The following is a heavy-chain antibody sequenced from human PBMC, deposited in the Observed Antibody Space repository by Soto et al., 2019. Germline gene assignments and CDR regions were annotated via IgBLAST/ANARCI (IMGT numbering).Heavy chain of an antibody. CDR2: IWYDGSNK. CDR1: GFSFSSYD. J-gene: IGHJ4*02. Sequence: GGSLRLSCAASGFSFSSYDIHWVRQAPGKGLEWVAVIWYDGSNKYYADSVKGRFIISRDNSKNTLYLQMNSLRADDTAVYYWARDEWAGSSIRYGGQGSLVTVSS. V-gene: IGHV3-33*01. D-gene: IGHD2-2*01. CDR3: ARDEWAGSSIRY.